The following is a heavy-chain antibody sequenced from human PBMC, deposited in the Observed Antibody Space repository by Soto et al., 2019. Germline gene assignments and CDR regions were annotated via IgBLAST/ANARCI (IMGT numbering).Heavy chain of an antibody. CDR3: VVRRHGSGGSCPDFMAY. D-gene: IGHD2-15*01. CDR2: IIPIFGTT. CDR1: GTTFSRYA. J-gene: IGHJ4*02. V-gene: IGHV1-69*13. Sequence: SVKVSCKASGTTFSRYAISWVRHAPGQGLEWMGGIIPIFGTTNYPQKFQGRLTITADESTSTAYMELSSLTSEDTAVYYCVVRRHGSGGSCPDFMAYWARGTLVTVSS.